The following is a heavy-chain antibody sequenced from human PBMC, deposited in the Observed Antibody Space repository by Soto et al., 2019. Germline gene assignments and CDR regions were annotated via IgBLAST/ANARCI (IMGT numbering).Heavy chain of an antibody. J-gene: IGHJ6*02. V-gene: IGHV4-30-4*01. D-gene: IGHD1-26*01. CDR2: IYYSGST. Sequence: SETLSLTSTVSGGSISSGDDYWSWIRQPPGKGLEWIGYIYYSGSTYYNPSLKSRVTISVDTSKNQFSLKLSSVTAADTAVYYCASDIVGATSFDYYGMDVWGQGTTVTVSS. CDR3: ASDIVGATSFDYYGMDV. CDR1: GGSISSGDDY.